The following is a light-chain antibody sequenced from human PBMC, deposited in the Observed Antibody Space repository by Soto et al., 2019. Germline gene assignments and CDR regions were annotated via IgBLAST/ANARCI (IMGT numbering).Light chain of an antibody. CDR3: QQYGSSLFT. CDR1: QSVSSSY. J-gene: IGKJ3*01. CDR2: GAS. Sequence: EIVLTQSPGTLSLSPGEIATLSCMASQSVSSSYLAWYQQKPGQAPRLLIYGASSRATGIPDRFSGSGSGTDFTLTISRLEPEDFAVYYCQQYGSSLFTFGPGTKVDIK. V-gene: IGKV3-20*01.